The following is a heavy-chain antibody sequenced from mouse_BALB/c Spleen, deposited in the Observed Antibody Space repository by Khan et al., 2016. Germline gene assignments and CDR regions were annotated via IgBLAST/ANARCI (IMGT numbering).Heavy chain of an antibody. CDR1: GFNIKDTY. J-gene: IGHJ2*01. V-gene: IGHV14-3*02. CDR2: NDPANGNT. D-gene: IGHD4-1*01. CDR3: ARYWSFAS. Sequence: VRLQQSGAELVKPGASVKLSCTASGFNIKDTYMHWVKQRPEQGLEWIGRNDPANGNTKYDPKFQGKATITADTSSNTAYLQHSSLTAEDTAVYYCARYWSFASWVQGTTLPVSS.